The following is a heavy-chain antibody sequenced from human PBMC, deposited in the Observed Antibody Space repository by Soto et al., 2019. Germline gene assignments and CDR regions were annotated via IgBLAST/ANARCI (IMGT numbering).Heavy chain of an antibody. Sequence: QVQLVQSGAEVKKPGASVKVSCKASGYTFTSYAMHWVRQAPGQRLEWMGWINAGNGNTKYSQKFQGRVTITRDTSASTAYMEPSSLRSEDTAVYYCAREGPRARITMIVVVPPHHWGQGTLVTVSS. CDR2: INAGNGNT. V-gene: IGHV1-3*01. J-gene: IGHJ5*02. CDR1: GYTFTSYA. CDR3: AREGPRARITMIVVVPPHH. D-gene: IGHD3-22*01.